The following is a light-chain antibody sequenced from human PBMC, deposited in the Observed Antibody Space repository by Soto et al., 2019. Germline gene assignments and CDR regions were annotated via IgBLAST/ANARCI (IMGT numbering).Light chain of an antibody. Sequence: IVMKQSLATLSVAPGERVTFSCRASQGVSRKLAWYQHKPGQAPRLLISGASTGATGIPARFSGSGSGTDFTLTISRLEPEDFAVYYCQQYGSSGTFGQGAKVDIK. CDR2: GAS. CDR1: QGVSRK. J-gene: IGKJ1*01. CDR3: QQYGSSGT. V-gene: IGKV3-15*01.